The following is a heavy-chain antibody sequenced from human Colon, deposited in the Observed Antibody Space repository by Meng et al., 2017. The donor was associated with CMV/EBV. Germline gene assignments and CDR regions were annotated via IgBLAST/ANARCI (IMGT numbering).Heavy chain of an antibody. Sequence: GESLKISCVVSGFNFRSSAMSWVRQAPGKGLEWVSGISGGGTSTYYADSVKGRFTISRDTPKNTLFLQLNSLRAEDTAVYYCARGVIAVGQRHYFDHWGQGTLVTVSP. J-gene: IGHJ4*02. CDR1: GFNFRSSA. CDR2: ISGGGTST. CDR3: ARGVIAVGQRHYFDH. D-gene: IGHD6-19*01. V-gene: IGHV3-23*01.